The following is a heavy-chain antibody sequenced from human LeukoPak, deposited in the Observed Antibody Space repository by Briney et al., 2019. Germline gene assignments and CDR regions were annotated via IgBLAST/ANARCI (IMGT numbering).Heavy chain of an antibody. CDR2: INPNSGGT. V-gene: IGHV1-2*02. Sequence: ASVKVSCKASGYTFTGYYMHWVRQAPGQGLEWMGWINPNSGGTNYARKFQGRVTMTRDTSISTAYMELSRLRSDDTAVYYCARERMLTSCYDYWGQGTLVTVSS. D-gene: IGHD2-15*01. J-gene: IGHJ4*02. CDR3: ARERMLTSCYDY. CDR1: GYTFTGYY.